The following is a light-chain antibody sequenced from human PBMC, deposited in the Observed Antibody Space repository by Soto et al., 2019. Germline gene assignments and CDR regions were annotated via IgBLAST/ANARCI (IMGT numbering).Light chain of an antibody. Sequence: QSVLTQPPSVSGAPGQRVTISCTGSNSNTGAGYDVHWYQHVPGTAPKLLIFGNRNRPSGVPDRFSGSKSDTSASLAITGLQAEEEAADYCQSYDANLSAYVFGTGTKVTVL. CDR1: NSNTGAGYD. J-gene: IGLJ1*01. CDR3: QSYDANLSAYV. V-gene: IGLV1-40*01. CDR2: GNR.